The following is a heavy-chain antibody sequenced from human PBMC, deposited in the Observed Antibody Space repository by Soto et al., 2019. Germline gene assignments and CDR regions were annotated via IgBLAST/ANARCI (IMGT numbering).Heavy chain of an antibody. CDR2: IYYSGST. D-gene: IGHD3-3*01. CDR3: ARDQYYGLFDY. J-gene: IGHJ4*02. V-gene: IGHV4-59*01. Sequence: LSLTCTVSGGSISSYYWSWIRQPPGKGLEWIGYIYYSGSTNYNPSLKSRVTISVDTSKNQFSLKLSSVTAADTAVYYCARDQYYGLFDYWGQGTLVTVSS. CDR1: GGSISSYY.